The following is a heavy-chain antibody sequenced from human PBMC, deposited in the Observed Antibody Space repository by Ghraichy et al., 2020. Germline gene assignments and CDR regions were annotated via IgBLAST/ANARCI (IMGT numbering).Heavy chain of an antibody. CDR3: TRGPLSPFEY. CDR2: LSIGGSTK. J-gene: IGHJ4*01. CDR1: EFTFSSYD. Sequence: GGSLRLSCAASEFTFSSYDINWVRQAPGKGLEWVSYLSIGGSTKFYADSVKGRFTVSRDNAKKSFFLQMNNVRVEDTAVYFCTRGPLSPFEYWGQESWSPSPQ. V-gene: IGHV3-48*03.